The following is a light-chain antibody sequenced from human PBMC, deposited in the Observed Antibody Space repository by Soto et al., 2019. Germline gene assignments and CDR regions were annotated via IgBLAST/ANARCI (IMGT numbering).Light chain of an antibody. CDR2: AAS. CDR3: LQANSFPLT. Sequence: DIQITQSPSTLSSSVLERFSINCRASQSISAWLAWYQQKPGKAPKLLIYAASSLQSGVPSRFSGSGSGTDYTLTISSLQPEDFATYYCLQANSFPLTFGGGTKVDIK. V-gene: IGKV1-12*01. J-gene: IGKJ4*01. CDR1: QSISAW.